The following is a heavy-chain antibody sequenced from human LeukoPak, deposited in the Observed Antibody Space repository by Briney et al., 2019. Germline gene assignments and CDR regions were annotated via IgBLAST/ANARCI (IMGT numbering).Heavy chain of an antibody. J-gene: IGHJ6*02. Sequence: GGSLRLSCAASGFTFSSYSMNWVRQAPGKGLEWVSSISSSSSYIYYVDSVKGRFTISRDNAKNSLYLQMNSLRAEDTAVYYCARASGGLDYGMDVWGQGTTVTVSS. D-gene: IGHD3-16*01. CDR2: ISSSSSYI. V-gene: IGHV3-21*01. CDR3: ARASGGLDYGMDV. CDR1: GFTFSSYS.